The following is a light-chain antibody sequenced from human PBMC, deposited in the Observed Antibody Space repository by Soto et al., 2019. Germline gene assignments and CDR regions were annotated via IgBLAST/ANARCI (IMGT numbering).Light chain of an antibody. CDR2: GAS. J-gene: IGKJ1*01. CDR1: QTINNN. CDR3: QEYDNWPPEGT. V-gene: IGKV3-15*01. Sequence: EIVLTQSPATLSLSPGERATLSCRASQTINNNVAWYQLKDGQVPRLVIYGASTRATDIPARFSGSGSGTEFTLTISSLQSEDFAEYYCQEYDNWPPEGTFGQGTKVDIK.